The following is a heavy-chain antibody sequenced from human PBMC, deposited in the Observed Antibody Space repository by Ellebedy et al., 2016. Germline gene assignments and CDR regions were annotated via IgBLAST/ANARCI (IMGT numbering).Heavy chain of an antibody. Sequence: ASVKVSCKASGYTFTSYYMHWVRQAPGQGLEWMGIINPSGGSTSYAQKLQGRVTMTRDTSTSTVYMELSSLRSEDTAVYYCAREGSYDILTGYTDYYYYGMDVWGQGTTVTVSS. CDR3: AREGSYDILTGYTDYYYYGMDV. CDR1: GYTFTSYY. J-gene: IGHJ6*02. V-gene: IGHV1-46*04. D-gene: IGHD3-9*01. CDR2: INPSGGST.